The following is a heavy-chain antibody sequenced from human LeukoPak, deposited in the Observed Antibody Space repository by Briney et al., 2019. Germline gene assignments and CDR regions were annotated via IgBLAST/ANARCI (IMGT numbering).Heavy chain of an antibody. V-gene: IGHV4-30-2*01. CDR1: GGSISRGGYS. CDR3: ARSSSSEHYFDY. CDR2: MYHSGST. Sequence: PSQTLSLTCAVSGGSISRGGYSWGWIRQPPGKGLEWIGYMYHSGSTYYNPSLKSRVTISVDRSKNQFALKLSSVTAADTAVYYSARSSSSEHYFDYWGQGTLVTVSS. D-gene: IGHD3-22*01. J-gene: IGHJ4*02.